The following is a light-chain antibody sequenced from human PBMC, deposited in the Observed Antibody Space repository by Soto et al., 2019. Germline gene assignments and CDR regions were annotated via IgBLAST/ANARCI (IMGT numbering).Light chain of an antibody. V-gene: IGKV3-15*01. Sequence: EIVMTQSPGTLSVSPGERATLSCRASQSVSHNFAWYQQKPGQAPRLLFYDASFRATGVPASFSGSGSGTDFTLTSSSLQSVDVEIYYCQQTNNWPYTFGQGTKLEIK. J-gene: IGKJ2*01. CDR1: QSVSHN. CDR3: QQTNNWPYT. CDR2: DAS.